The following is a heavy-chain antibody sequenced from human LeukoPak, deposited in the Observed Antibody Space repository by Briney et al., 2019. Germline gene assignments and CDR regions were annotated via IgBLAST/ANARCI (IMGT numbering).Heavy chain of an antibody. V-gene: IGHV3-21*01. CDR3: ARDRRATYYYDTSGYFYPCDY. Sequence: GGSLRLSCAASGFPFSSYGMNWVRQAPGKGLEWVSSISSSSSYIYYADSVRGRFTISRDNAKNSLYLQMNSLRAEDTAVYYCARDRRATYYYDTSGYFYPCDYWAQGTLVTVSS. CDR1: GFPFSSYG. CDR2: ISSSSSYI. D-gene: IGHD3-22*01. J-gene: IGHJ4*02.